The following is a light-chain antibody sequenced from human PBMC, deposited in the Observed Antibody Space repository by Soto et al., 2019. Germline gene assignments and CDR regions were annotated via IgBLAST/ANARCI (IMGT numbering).Light chain of an antibody. J-gene: IGLJ1*01. CDR3: QAWDSSTGV. CDR1: KLGDKD. CDR2: QDS. Sequence: SYELTQPPSVSVSPGQTASITCSGDKLGDKDVCWYQQRPGQSPVLVIYQDSERPSGIPERFSGSNSGNTATLTISGTQAMDEADNFCQAWDSSTGVFGTGTKLTVL. V-gene: IGLV3-1*01.